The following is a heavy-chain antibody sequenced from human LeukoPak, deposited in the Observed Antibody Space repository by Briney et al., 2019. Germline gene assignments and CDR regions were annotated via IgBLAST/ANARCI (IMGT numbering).Heavy chain of an antibody. CDR3: AKGYTNGVNQEVWLDP. CDR1: GGSISSRSYS. Sequence: SETLSLTCTVSGGSISSRSYSWGWIRQPPGKGLEWIGSMYYTGNTDYNPSLKSRLTMSVDTSKNQFSLKLSSVTAADTAVYFCAKGYTNGVNQEVWLDPWGQGTPVTVSS. CDR2: MYYTGNT. V-gene: IGHV4-39*07. J-gene: IGHJ5*02. D-gene: IGHD2-8*01.